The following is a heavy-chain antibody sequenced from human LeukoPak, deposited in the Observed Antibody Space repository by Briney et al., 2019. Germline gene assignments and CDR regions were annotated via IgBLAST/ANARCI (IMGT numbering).Heavy chain of an antibody. V-gene: IGHV1-69*05. CDR3: ASVRNWGSGSFGFDY. CDR2: IIPIFGTA. D-gene: IGHD1-26*01. J-gene: IGHJ4*02. CDR1: GGTFSSYA. Sequence: ASVKVSCKASGGTFSSYAISWVRQAPRQGLEWMGRIIPIFGTANYAQKFQGRVTITTDESTSTAYMELSSLRSEDTAVYYCASVRNWGSGSFGFDYWGQGTLVTVSS.